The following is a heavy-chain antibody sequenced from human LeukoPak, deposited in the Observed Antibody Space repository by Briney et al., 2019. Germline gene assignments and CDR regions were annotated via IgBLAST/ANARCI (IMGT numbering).Heavy chain of an antibody. CDR1: GFTVSSNY. J-gene: IGHJ6*02. CDR3: VRDRFYGMDV. Sequence: GGSLRLSCAVSGFTVSSNYMSWVRQPPGKGLEWVSRINHDGTTTNYVDSVKGRLTISRDNSKNTLYLQMNSLRAEDTAVYYCVRDRFYGMDVWGQGTTVTVSS. V-gene: IGHV3-74*01. CDR2: INHDGTTT.